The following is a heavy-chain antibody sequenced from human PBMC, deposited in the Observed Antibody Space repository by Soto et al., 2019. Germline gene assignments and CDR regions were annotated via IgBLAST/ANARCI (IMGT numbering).Heavy chain of an antibody. J-gene: IGHJ5*02. Sequence: EVQLLESGGGLVQPGGSLRLSCAASGFTFSSYAMSWVRQAPGKGLEWVSAISGSGGSTYYADSLKGRFTISRDNSKNTLYLQMNSLRAEDTAVYYCAKNWEDCSSTSCYPNWFDTWGQGPMVTVSS. CDR1: GFTFSSYA. D-gene: IGHD2-2*01. CDR3: AKNWEDCSSTSCYPNWFDT. V-gene: IGHV3-23*01. CDR2: ISGSGGST.